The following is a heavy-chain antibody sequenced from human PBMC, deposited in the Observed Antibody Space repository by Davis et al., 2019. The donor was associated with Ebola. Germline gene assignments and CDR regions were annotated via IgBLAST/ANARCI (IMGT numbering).Heavy chain of an antibody. D-gene: IGHD3-3*01. CDR3: ARQDYDFWSGYYSPNWFDP. CDR1: GGSFSGYY. CDR2: IYYSGST. V-gene: IGHV4-59*08. Sequence: MPGGSLRLSCAVYGGSFSGYYWSWIRQPPGKGLEWIGYIYYSGSTNYNPSLKSRVTISVDTSKNQFSLKLSSVTAADTAVYYCARQDYDFWSGYYSPNWFDPWGQGTLVTVSS. J-gene: IGHJ5*02.